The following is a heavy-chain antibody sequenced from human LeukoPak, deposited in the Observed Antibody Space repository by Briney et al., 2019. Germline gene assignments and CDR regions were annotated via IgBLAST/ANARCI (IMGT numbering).Heavy chain of an antibody. CDR1: GFTFSSYW. D-gene: IGHD4-17*01. CDR3: TRAPYHGDYVSWA. CDR2: IFMDGSHT. V-gene: IGHV3-74*01. Sequence: PGGSLRLSCAASGFTFSSYWMRGVRQAPGKGLGWVSRIFMDGSHTTYADSVKGRFTISRDNAKKMLYLQMNGLRVDDTAVYYCTRAPYHGDYVSWARGQGTLVTVSS. J-gene: IGHJ4*02.